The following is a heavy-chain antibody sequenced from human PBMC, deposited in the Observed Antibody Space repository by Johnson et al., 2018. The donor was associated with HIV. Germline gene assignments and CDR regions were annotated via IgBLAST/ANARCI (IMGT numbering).Heavy chain of an antibody. CDR2: ISYDGSNK. J-gene: IGHJ3*02. CDR1: RFTFSSYG. CDR3: ARAVGGSYHDAFDS. D-gene: IGHD1-26*01. Sequence: VQLVESGGGLIQPGGSLRLSCVASRFTFSSYGMHWVRQAPGKGLEWVAVISYDGSNKYYADSVKGRFTISRDNSKNTLYLQMNSLRAEDTALYYCARAVGGSYHDAFDSWGQGTMVTVSS. V-gene: IGHV3-30*03.